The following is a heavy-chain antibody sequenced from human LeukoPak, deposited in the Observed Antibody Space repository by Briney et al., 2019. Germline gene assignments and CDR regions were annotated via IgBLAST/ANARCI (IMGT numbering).Heavy chain of an antibody. CDR2: INEDGSGK. Sequence: GGSLRLSCAASGLTFSSYWMRWVRQAPGKGLEWVANINEDGSGKYYVDSVKGRFTISRDNAKNSLFLQMNSLRAEDTAVYYCASLQTDPTIVNGFWGQGTLVTVSS. J-gene: IGHJ4*02. CDR3: ASLQTDPTIVNGF. V-gene: IGHV3-7*01. CDR1: GLTFSSYW. D-gene: IGHD5-24*01.